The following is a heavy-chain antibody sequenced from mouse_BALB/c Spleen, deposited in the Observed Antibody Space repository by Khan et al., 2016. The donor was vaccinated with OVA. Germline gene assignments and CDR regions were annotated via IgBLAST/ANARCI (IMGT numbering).Heavy chain of an antibody. V-gene: IGHV14-3*02. CDR1: GFNIKDTY. D-gene: IGHD4-1*01. J-gene: IGHJ3*01. Sequence: VQLKESGAELVKPGASVKLSCTASGFNIKDTYMHWVKQRPEQGLEWIGRIDPANGNTKYDPKFQGKATITSDTSSNTAYLQLNSLTSEDTAVYDCARDYWDVFAYWGQGTLVTVSA. CDR2: IDPANGNT. CDR3: ARDYWDVFAY.